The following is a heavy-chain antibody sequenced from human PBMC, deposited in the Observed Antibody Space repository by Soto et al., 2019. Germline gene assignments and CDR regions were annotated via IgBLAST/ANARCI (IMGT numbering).Heavy chain of an antibody. J-gene: IGHJ6*03. CDR1: GFTFSNYW. D-gene: IGHD2-15*01. CDR3: ARGDCVGGSCYSLAGSFYYYMDA. V-gene: IGHV3-74*03. CDR2: INSDGSVS. Sequence: EVQLVESGGGLVQPGGSLRLSCAAYGFTFSNYWMYWVRQAPGKGLEWVSRINSDGSVSTYADSVKGRLTISRDNVKNTLYLQMDSLRAEDTAVYYCARGDCVGGSCYSLAGSFYYYMDAWGKGTTVTV.